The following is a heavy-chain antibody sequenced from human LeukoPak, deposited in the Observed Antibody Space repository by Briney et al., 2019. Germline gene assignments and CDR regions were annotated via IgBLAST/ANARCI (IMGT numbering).Heavy chain of an antibody. CDR2: IYHSGST. D-gene: IGHD6-13*01. CDR3: ARVQQLVDLDAFDI. Sequence: SETLSLTCTVSGYSISSGYYWGWIRQPPGKGLEWIGSIYHSGSTYYNPSLKSRVTISVDTSKNQFSLKLSSVTAADTAVYYCARVQQLVDLDAFDIWDQGTMVTVSS. V-gene: IGHV4-38-2*02. CDR1: GYSISSGYY. J-gene: IGHJ3*02.